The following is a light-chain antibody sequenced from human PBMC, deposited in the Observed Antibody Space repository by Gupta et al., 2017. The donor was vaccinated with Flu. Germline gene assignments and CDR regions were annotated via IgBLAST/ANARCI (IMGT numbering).Light chain of an antibody. V-gene: IGKV3-15*01. J-gene: IGKJ3*01. CDR3: QQYNNWPPFT. CDR1: QSISSS. CDR2: GAS. Sequence: EIVMTQSPATLSVSPGERATLPCRASQSISSSLAWYQQKPGQAPRLLIYGASTRATGIPARFSGSGSGTEFTLTISSLQSEDFAIYYCQQYNNWPPFTFGPWTKVDIK.